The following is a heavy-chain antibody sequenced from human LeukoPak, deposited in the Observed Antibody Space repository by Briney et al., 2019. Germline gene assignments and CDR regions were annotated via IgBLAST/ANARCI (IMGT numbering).Heavy chain of an antibody. CDR1: GFTFSDYY. Sequence: PGGSLRLSCAASGFTFSDYYMSWIRQAPGKGLEWVSVMYNNGNTHYADSVKGRFTISRDNVKNTLYLQMNSLRPEDTAVYYCARVGGDRVAYWGQGTLVTVSS. CDR3: ARVGGDRVAY. D-gene: IGHD4-17*01. V-gene: IGHV3-53*01. J-gene: IGHJ4*02. CDR2: MYNNGNT.